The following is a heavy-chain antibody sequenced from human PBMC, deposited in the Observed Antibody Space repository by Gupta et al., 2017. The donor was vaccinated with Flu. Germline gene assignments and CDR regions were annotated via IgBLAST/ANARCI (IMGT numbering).Heavy chain of an antibody. Sequence: YGSWIRQHPGKGLEWIGEINHSGSTNYNPSLKSRVTRSVDTPKNQFSLRLSSVTAADTAVYYCARGNRYSSSWSPHDYMDGWGKGTTGTVAS. J-gene: IGHJ6*03. CDR2: INHSGST. V-gene: IGHV4-34*01. D-gene: IGHD6-13*01. CDR3: ARGNRYSSSWSPHDYMDG. CDR1: Y.